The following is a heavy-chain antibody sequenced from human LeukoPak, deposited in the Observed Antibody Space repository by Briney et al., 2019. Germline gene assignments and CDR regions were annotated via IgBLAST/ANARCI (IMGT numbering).Heavy chain of an antibody. V-gene: IGHV1-58*01. CDR1: GFTFTSSA. CDR2: IVVGSGNT. Sequence: SVKVSCKATGFTFTSSAVQWVRQARGQRLEWIGWIVVGSGNTNYAQKFQERVTITRDMSTSTAYIELSSLRSEDTAVYYCAAVGRDWLKVDYWGQGTLVTVSS. J-gene: IGHJ4*02. CDR3: AAVGRDWLKVDY. D-gene: IGHD3-9*01.